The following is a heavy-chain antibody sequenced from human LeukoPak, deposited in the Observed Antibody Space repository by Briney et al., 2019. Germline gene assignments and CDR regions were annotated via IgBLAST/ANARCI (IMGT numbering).Heavy chain of an antibody. V-gene: IGHV4-59*01. Sequence: KPSETLSLTCTVSGGSISSYYWSWIRQPPGKGLEWIGYIYYSGSTNYNPSPKSRVTISVDTSKNQFSLKLSSVTAADTAVYYCARDLSFVRGVPLAFDIWGQGTMVTVSS. CDR3: ARDLSFVRGVPLAFDI. J-gene: IGHJ3*02. CDR2: IYYSGST. CDR1: GGSISSYY. D-gene: IGHD3-10*02.